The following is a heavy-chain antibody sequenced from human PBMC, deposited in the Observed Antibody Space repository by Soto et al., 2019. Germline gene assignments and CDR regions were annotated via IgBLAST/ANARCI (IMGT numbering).Heavy chain of an antibody. Sequence: QLQLQESGPGLVRPSETLSLTCSVSGGSISSSSYYWGWIRQPPGKGLEWVGTIYYTGNTYYNPSLRSRVTISVDTSKNQLSLKLTSMTVADTAVYYCARPRWKDGIKWVRGTLVTVSS. D-gene: IGHD1-1*01. CDR2: IYYTGNT. J-gene: IGHJ4*02. CDR1: GGSISSSSYY. V-gene: IGHV4-39*01. CDR3: ARPRWKDGIK.